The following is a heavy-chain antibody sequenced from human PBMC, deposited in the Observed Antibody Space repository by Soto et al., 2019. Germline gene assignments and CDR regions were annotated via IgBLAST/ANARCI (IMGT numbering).Heavy chain of an antibody. CDR1: GGSISSSSYY. Sequence: QLQLQESGPGLVKPSETLSLTCTVSGGSISSSSYYWGWIRQPPGKGLEWIGSIYYSGSTYYNPSLKSRVTISVDTYKNQFSLKLSSVTAADTAVYYCARHVYDYIWGSYRYTANFDYWGQGTLVTVSS. V-gene: IGHV4-39*01. CDR3: ARHVYDYIWGSYRYTANFDY. J-gene: IGHJ4*02. CDR2: IYYSGST. D-gene: IGHD3-16*02.